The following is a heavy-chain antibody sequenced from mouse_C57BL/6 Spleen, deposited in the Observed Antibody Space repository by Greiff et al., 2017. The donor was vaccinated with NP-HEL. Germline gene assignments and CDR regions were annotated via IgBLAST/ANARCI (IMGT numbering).Heavy chain of an antibody. D-gene: IGHD1-1*01. J-gene: IGHJ4*01. Sequence: QVHVKQSGAELAKPGASVKLSCKASGYTFTSYWMHWVKQRPGQGLEWIGYINPSSGYTKYNQKFKDKATLTADKSSSTAYMQLSSLTYEDSAVYYCARGGPHYYYGSSRVDYYAMDYWGQGTSVTVSS. CDR2: INPSSGYT. V-gene: IGHV1-7*01. CDR1: GYTFTSYW. CDR3: ARGGPHYYYGSSRVDYYAMDY.